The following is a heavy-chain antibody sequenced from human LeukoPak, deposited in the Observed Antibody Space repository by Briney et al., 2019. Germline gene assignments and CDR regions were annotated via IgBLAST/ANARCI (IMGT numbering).Heavy chain of an antibody. CDR3: ARDRMGAILYFDS. D-gene: IGHD1-26*01. Sequence: GGSLRLSCEASGFTFTTYSMTWVRQAPGKGLEWVSIISSGSSAIFSADALKGRFTISRDDAKNLLYLDMNSLRAEDTAVYYCARDRMGAILYFDSWGQGTLVTVSS. CDR2: ISSGSSAI. J-gene: IGHJ4*02. V-gene: IGHV3-21*01. CDR1: GFTFTTYS.